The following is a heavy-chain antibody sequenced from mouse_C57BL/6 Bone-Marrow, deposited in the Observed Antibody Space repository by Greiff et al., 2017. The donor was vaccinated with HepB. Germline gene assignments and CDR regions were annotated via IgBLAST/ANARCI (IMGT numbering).Heavy chain of an antibody. CDR2: ISYDGSN. J-gene: IGHJ1*03. CDR3: ARDPNWYFDV. CDR1: GYSITSGYY. V-gene: IGHV3-6*01. Sequence: EVKVEESGPGLVKPSQSLSLTCSVTGYSITSGYYWNWIRQFPGNKLEWMGYISYDGSNNYNPSLKNRISITRDTSKNQFFLKLNSVTTEDTATYYCARDPNWYFDVWGTGTTVTVSS.